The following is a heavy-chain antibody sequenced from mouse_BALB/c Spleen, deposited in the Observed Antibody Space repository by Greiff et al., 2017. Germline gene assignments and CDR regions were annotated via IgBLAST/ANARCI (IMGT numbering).Heavy chain of an antibody. CDR1: GFTFSNYC. Sequence: EAQLQQSGGGLVQPGGSMTLSCVASGFTFSNYCMNLVRQSPEKGLEWVAEIRLKSNNYATHYAESVKGRFTISRDDSKSSVYLQMNNLRAEDTGIYCCTRGYCNYYFDYGGQGTTLTVSS. CDR3: TRGYCNYYFDY. J-gene: IGHJ2*01. D-gene: IGHD2-10*02. V-gene: IGHV6-6*02. CDR2: IRLKSNNYAT.